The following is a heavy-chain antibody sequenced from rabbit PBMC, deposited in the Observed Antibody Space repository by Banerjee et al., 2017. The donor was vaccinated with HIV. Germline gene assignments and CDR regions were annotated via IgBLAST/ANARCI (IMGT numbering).Heavy chain of an antibody. V-gene: IGHV1S45*01. D-gene: IGHD4-1*01. CDR3: ARDLAGVIGWNFDL. CDR2: IYAGSSGFT. CDR1: GFSFSSDYD. Sequence: QEQLVESGGGLVKPGASLTLTCKASGFSFSSDYDMCWVRQAPGKGLEWIACIYAGSSGFTYYASWAKGRFTISRTSSTTVALQMTSLTAADTATYFCARDLAGVIGWNFDLWGPGTLVTVS. J-gene: IGHJ4*01.